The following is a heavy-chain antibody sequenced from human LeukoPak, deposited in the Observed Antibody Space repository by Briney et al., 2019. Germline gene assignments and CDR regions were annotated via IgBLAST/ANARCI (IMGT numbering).Heavy chain of an antibody. CDR2: ISASGTTT. Sequence: PGGSLRLSCAASGFTFSSYAMSWVHQAPGKGLEWVSAISASGTTTYYADSVQGRFTISRDNSKNTLYLQMNSLRAEDTAVYYCAKSSIFYDSSGYYVGEKYYFDYWGQGTLVTVSS. CDR3: AKSSIFYDSSGYYVGEKYYFDY. D-gene: IGHD3-22*01. J-gene: IGHJ4*02. V-gene: IGHV3-23*01. CDR1: GFTFSSYA.